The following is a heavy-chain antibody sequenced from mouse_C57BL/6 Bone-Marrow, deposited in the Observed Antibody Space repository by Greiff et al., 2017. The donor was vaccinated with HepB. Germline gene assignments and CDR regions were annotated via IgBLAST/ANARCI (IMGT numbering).Heavy chain of an antibody. Sequence: VQLQQSGAELVRPGTSVKVSCKASGYAFTNYLIEWVKQRPGQGFEWIGVINPGSGGTNYNEKFKGKATLTADKSSSTAYMQLSSLTSEDSAVYFCARSKLYGKGAMDYWGQGTSVTVSS. J-gene: IGHJ4*01. D-gene: IGHD2-1*01. CDR2: INPGSGGT. CDR3: ARSKLYGKGAMDY. CDR1: GYAFTNYL. V-gene: IGHV1-54*01.